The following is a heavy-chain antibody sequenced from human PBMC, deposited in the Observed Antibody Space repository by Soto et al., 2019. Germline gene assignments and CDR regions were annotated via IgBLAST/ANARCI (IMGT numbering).Heavy chain of an antibody. Sequence: ASVKVSCKASGYIFIHFFMHWVRQAPGQGLEWMGGINPSSGATTYAQNYEGRVTVTSDTSTSTVYMELSILGSEDTAMYYCARSLGESTSLFDHWGQGILVTVSS. V-gene: IGHV1-46*01. J-gene: IGHJ4*02. CDR3: ARSLGESTSLFDH. D-gene: IGHD1-26*01. CDR1: GYIFIHFF. CDR2: INPSSGAT.